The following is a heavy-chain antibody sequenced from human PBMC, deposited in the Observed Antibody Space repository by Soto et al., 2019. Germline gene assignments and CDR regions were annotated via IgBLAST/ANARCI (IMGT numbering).Heavy chain of an antibody. V-gene: IGHV4-34*01. Sequence: SETLSLTCAVYGGSFSGYYWSWIRQPPGKGLEWIGEINHSGSTNYNPSLESRVTISVDTSKNQFSLKLSSVTAADTAVYYCARVIVVVVAATPVYWFDPWGQGTLVTVSS. D-gene: IGHD2-15*01. J-gene: IGHJ5*02. CDR1: GGSFSGYY. CDR3: ARVIVVVVAATPVYWFDP. CDR2: INHSGST.